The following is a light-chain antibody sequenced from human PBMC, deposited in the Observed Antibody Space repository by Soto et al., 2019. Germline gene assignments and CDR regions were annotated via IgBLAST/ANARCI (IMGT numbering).Light chain of an antibody. CDR3: AAWDDSLSGVI. V-gene: IGLV1-47*01. Sequence: QSVLTQSPSASGTPGQRVTISCSGSSSNIGGNYVCWYQQLPGRAPKLLICRNSQRPSGVPDRFSGSKSGTSASLAISGLRSEDEADYYCAAWDDSLSGVIFGGGTKVTVL. CDR1: SSNIGGNY. CDR2: RNS. J-gene: IGLJ2*01.